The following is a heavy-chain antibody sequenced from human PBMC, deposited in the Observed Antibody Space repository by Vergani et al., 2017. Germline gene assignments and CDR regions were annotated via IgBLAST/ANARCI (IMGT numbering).Heavy chain of an antibody. CDR1: GFTFSSYA. J-gene: IGHJ4*02. CDR2: ISYDGSNK. V-gene: IGHV3-30-3*01. CDR3: ARASPDFGCDCHNDY. D-gene: IGHD2-21*01. Sequence: QVQLVESGGGVVQPGRSLRLSCAASGFTFSSYAMHWVRQAPGKGLEWVAVISYDGSNKYYADSVKGRFTISRDNSKNTLYLQMNSLRAEDTAVYYCARASPDFGCDCHNDYWGQGTLVTVSS.